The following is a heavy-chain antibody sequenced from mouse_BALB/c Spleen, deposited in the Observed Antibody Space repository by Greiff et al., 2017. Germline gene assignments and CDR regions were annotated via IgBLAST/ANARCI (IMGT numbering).Heavy chain of an antibody. D-gene: IGHD2-3*01. CDR1: GFSLTSYG. V-gene: IGHV2-2*02. Sequence: QVQLKQSGPGLVQPSQSLSITCTVSGFSLTSYGVHWVRQSPGQGLEWLGVIWSGGSTDYNAAFISRLSISKDNSNSQVFFKMNSLQANDTAIYYCARKGLLHSYYAMDYWGQGTSVTVSS. J-gene: IGHJ4*01. CDR3: ARKGLLHSYYAMDY. CDR2: IWSGGST.